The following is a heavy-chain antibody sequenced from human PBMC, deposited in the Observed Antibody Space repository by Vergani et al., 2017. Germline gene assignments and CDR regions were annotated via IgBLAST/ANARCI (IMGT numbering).Heavy chain of an antibody. CDR3: ARVPAYSSSWSLERRRWFDP. D-gene: IGHD6-13*01. CDR1: GGSFSGYY. Sequence: QVQLQQWGAGLLKPSETLSLTCAVYGGSFSGYYWSWIRQPPGKGLEWIGEINHSGSTNYNPSLKSRVTISVDTSKNQFSLKLSSVTAADTAGYYCARVPAYSSSWSLERRRWFDPWGQGTLVTVSS. V-gene: IGHV4-34*01. CDR2: INHSGST. J-gene: IGHJ5*02.